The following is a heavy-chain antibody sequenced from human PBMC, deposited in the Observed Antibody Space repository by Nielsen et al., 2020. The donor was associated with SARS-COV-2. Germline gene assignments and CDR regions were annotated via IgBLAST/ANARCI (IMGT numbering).Heavy chain of an antibody. Sequence: SETLSLTCAVSGDSISSSYYWSWIRQPPGKGLEWIGYIYYSGSTNYNPSLKSRVTISVDTSKNQFSLKLSSVTAADTAVYYCARDGGGRDSSVDYFDYWGQGTLVTVSS. CDR1: GDSISSSYY. V-gene: IGHV4-59*13. CDR3: ARDGGGRDSSVDYFDY. D-gene: IGHD3-22*01. J-gene: IGHJ4*02. CDR2: IYYSGST.